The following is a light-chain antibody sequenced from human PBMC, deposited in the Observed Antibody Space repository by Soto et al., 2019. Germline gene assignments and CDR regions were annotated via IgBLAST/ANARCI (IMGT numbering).Light chain of an antibody. J-gene: IGKJ4*01. Sequence: EIVLTQSPDTLSLSPVERATLSCRASQSVTGSYLAWYQQKPGQAPRLLFYGASSRATGIPDRFSGSGSGTDFTLTISSLEPEDFAVYYCQQYGSSPPLTLGGGTKVEIK. V-gene: IGKV3-20*01. CDR3: QQYGSSPPLT. CDR2: GAS. CDR1: QSVTGSY.